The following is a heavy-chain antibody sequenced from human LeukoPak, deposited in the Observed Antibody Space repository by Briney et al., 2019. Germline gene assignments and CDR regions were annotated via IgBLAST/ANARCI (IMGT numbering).Heavy chain of an antibody. V-gene: IGHV3-21*01. D-gene: IGHD6-19*01. CDR3: ASVGGGSSGWGNQNTDDY. CDR2: ISSSSSYI. CDR1: GFTFSSYS. Sequence: GGSLRLSCAASGFTFSSYSMNWVRQAPGKGLEWVSSISSSSSYIYYADSVKGRFTISRDNAKNSLYLQMNSLRAEDTAVYYCASVGGGSSGWGNQNTDDYWGQGTLVTVSS. J-gene: IGHJ4*02.